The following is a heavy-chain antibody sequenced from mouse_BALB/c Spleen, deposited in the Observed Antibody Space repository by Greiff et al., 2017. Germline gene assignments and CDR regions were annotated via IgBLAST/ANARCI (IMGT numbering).Heavy chain of an antibody. D-gene: IGHD2-4*01. Sequence: QVQLQQSGAELARPGASVKLSCKASGYTFTSYWMQWVKQRPGQGLEWIGAIYPGDGDTRYTQKFKGKATLTADKSSSTAYMQLSSLASEDSAVYYCARGYYDYGGDYWGQGTSVTVSS. V-gene: IGHV1-87*01. J-gene: IGHJ4*01. CDR3: ARGYYDYGGDY. CDR2: IYPGDGDT. CDR1: GYTFTSYW.